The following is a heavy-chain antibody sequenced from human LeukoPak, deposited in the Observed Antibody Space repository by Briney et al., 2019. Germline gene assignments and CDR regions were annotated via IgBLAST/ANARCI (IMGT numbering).Heavy chain of an antibody. D-gene: IGHD3-16*01. CDR1: GGTFSSYA. J-gene: IGHJ5*02. V-gene: IGHV1-69*13. CDR2: IIPILGTA. Sequence: GASVKVSCKASGGTFSSYAISWVRQAPGQGLEWMGGIIPILGTANYAQKFQGRVTITADESTSTAYMELSSLRSEDTAVYYCASSITNNNWFDPWGQGTLVTVSS. CDR3: ASSITNNNWFDP.